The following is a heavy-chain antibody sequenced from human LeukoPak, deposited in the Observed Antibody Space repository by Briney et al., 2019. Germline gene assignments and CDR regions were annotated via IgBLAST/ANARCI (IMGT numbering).Heavy chain of an antibody. V-gene: IGHV5-51*01. Sequence: GESLKISCKGSGYGFTSYWIGWVRQMPGKGLEWMGIIYPGDSDTRYSPSFQGQVTISADKSISTAYLQWSRLKASDTAMYYCARLYYYDSSGYYYPTYYYYYMDVWGKGTTVTVSS. CDR1: GYGFTSYW. J-gene: IGHJ6*03. CDR2: IYPGDSDT. CDR3: ARLYYYDSSGYYYPTYYYYYMDV. D-gene: IGHD3-22*01.